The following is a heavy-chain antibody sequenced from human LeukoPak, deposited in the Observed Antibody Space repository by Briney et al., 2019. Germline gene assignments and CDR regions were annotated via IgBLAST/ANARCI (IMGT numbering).Heavy chain of an antibody. V-gene: IGHV4-4*07. CDR3: ARVLGWAGFDY. CDR1: GGSLSSFD. D-gene: IGHD6-19*01. CDR2: IYSSGSP. Sequence: SETLSLTCTVSGGSLSSFDWSWFRQPAGHGLEWIGRIYSSGSPNYNPSLKSRLTMSVDTSQNQFSLRLSSVTAADTAVYYCARVLGWAGFDYWGQGTLVTVSS. J-gene: IGHJ4*02.